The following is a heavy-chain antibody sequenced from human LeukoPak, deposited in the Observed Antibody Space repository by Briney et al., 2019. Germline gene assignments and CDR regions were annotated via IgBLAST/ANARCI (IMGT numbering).Heavy chain of an antibody. D-gene: IGHD3-22*01. Sequence: SETLSLTCTVSGGSISSYYWSWIRQPPGKGLEWIGRIYTSGSTNYNPSLKSRVTISVDTSKNQFSLKLSSVTAADTAVYYCARLNYYYDSSGYPRQIWGRGTMVTVSS. CDR1: GGSISSYY. CDR2: IYTSGST. CDR3: ARLNYYYDSSGYPRQI. J-gene: IGHJ3*02. V-gene: IGHV4-4*08.